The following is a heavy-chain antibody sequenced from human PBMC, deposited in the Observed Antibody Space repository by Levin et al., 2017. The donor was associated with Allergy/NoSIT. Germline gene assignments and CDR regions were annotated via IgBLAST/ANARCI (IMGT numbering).Heavy chain of an antibody. CDR1: GGSISSGGYS. CDR3: ARVAGYSYGCYFDY. D-gene: IGHD5-18*01. J-gene: IGHJ4*02. V-gene: IGHV4-30-2*01. Sequence: SETLSLTCAVSGGSISSGGYSWSWIRQPPGKGLEWIGNIYLSGSTNDNPSLKSRVTMSVDRSKNQFSLKLSYVTAADTAVYCCARVAGYSYGCYFDYWGPGTLVTVSS. CDR2: IYLSGST.